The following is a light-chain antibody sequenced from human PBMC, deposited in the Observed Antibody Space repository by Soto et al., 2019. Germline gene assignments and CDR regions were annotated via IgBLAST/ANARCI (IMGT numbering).Light chain of an antibody. CDR3: NSYTNSNTLPV. Sequence: QSVLTQPASVSGSPGQSITISCTGASGDFGGYNYVSWYQQHPGKAPQLLIYGVTNRPSGVSNRFSGSKSGNRASLTISGLQADDEAEYYCNSYTNSNTLPVFGTGTKVTVL. V-gene: IGLV2-14*03. CDR1: SGDFGGYNY. CDR2: GVT. J-gene: IGLJ1*01.